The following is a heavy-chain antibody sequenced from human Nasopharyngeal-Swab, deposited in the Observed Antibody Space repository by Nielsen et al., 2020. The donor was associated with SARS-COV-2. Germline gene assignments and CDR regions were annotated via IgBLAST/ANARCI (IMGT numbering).Heavy chain of an antibody. D-gene: IGHD3-10*01. CDR3: ARVVGSYYGMDV. V-gene: IGHV3-9*01. Sequence: SLKISCAASGFTFDDYAMHWVRQAPGKGLEWVSGISWNSGSIGYADSVKGRFTISRDNSKNTLYLQMNSLRAEDTAVYYCARVVGSYYGMDVWGQGTTVTVSS. J-gene: IGHJ6*02. CDR1: GFTFDDYA. CDR2: ISWNSGSI.